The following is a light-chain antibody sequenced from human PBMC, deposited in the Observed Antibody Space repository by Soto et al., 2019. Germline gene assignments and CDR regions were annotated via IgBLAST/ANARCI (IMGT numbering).Light chain of an antibody. CDR3: SSYTTSNNVI. J-gene: IGLJ2*01. CDR2: DVT. CDR1: SSDVGAYNY. Sequence: SALTQPASVSGSLGQSITISCSGTSSDVGAYNYVSWYQQHPGKVPKVMIYDVTKRPSGVSNRFSGSKSGNTASLTISGLQAEDEADYHCSSYTTSNNVIFGGGTQLTVL. V-gene: IGLV2-14*03.